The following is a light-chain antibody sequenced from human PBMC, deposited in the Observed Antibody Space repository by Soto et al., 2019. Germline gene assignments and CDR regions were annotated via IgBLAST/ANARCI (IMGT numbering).Light chain of an antibody. CDR1: QSVSSY. J-gene: IGKJ2*01. CDR2: DAS. CDR3: QQRSNWPPYT. V-gene: IGKV3-11*01. Sequence: EIVLTQSPATLSSSPGERATLSCRASQSVSSYLAWYQQKPGQAPRLLIYDASNRATGIPARFSGSGSGTDFIPTISSLVQEDFVVYYCQQRSNWPPYTFGQGTKLEIK.